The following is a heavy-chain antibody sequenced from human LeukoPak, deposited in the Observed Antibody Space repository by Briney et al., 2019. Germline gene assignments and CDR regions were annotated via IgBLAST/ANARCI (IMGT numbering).Heavy chain of an antibody. Sequence: GGSLRLSCAASGFTFSSYGMHWVRQAPGKGLEWVAVISYDGSNKYYADSVKGRFTISRDNSKNTLYLQMNSLRAEDTAVYYCAKDRDIYGSGSYCAYWGQGTLVTVSS. CDR3: AKDRDIYGSGSYCAY. V-gene: IGHV3-30*18. J-gene: IGHJ4*02. D-gene: IGHD3-10*01. CDR2: ISYDGSNK. CDR1: GFTFSSYG.